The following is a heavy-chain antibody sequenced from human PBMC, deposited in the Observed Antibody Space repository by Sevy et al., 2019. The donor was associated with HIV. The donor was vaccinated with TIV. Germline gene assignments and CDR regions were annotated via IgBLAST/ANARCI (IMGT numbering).Heavy chain of an antibody. CDR2: IKQDGSEK. CDR1: GFTFSSYW. D-gene: IGHD3-22*01. J-gene: IGHJ4*02. CDR3: AREWVGSEACDSSGYYSIGVYYFDY. V-gene: IGHV3-7*03. Sequence: GGSLRLSCAASGFTFSSYWMSWVRQAPGKGLEWVANIKQDGSEKYYVDSVKGRFTISRDNAKNSLYLQMNSLRAEDTAVYYCAREWVGSEACDSSGYYSIGVYYFDYWGQGTLVTVSS.